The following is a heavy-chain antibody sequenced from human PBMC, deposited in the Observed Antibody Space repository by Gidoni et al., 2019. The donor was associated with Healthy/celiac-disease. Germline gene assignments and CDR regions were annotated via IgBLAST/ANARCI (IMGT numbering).Heavy chain of an antibody. CDR1: GFTFSSYG. CDR2: IWYDGSNK. J-gene: IGHJ4*02. CDR3: ARDRDPLAVDY. D-gene: IGHD3-10*01. V-gene: IGHV3-33*01. Sequence: QVQLVESGGGVVQPGRSLRLSCAASGFTFSSYGMPWVRQAPGKGLEWVAVIWYDGSNKYYADSVKGRFTISRDNSKNTLYLQMNSLRAEDTAVYYCARDRDPLAVDYWGQGTLVTVSS.